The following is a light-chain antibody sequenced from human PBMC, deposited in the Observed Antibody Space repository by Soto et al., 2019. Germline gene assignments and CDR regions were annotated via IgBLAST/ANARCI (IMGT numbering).Light chain of an antibody. V-gene: IGKV3-11*01. CDR2: EVS. J-gene: IGKJ4*01. CDR1: QTVSSA. Sequence: EIVFTQSPATLSLSPGERATLSCRASQTVSSALAWYQQKPGQAPRLLIYEVSNMATGIPARFSGSGSGADFTLTISSLEPGDFALYYCQQHINWPLTFGGGTKV. CDR3: QQHINWPLT.